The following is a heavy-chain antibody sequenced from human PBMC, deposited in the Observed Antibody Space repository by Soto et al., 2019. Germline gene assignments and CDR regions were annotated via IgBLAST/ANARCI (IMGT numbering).Heavy chain of an antibody. CDR3: ARGGSRQLWFRVGNYYYGMDV. V-gene: IGHV1-69*01. J-gene: IGHJ6*02. CDR2: IIPIFGTA. CDR1: GGTFSSYA. D-gene: IGHD5-18*01. Sequence: QVQLVQSGAEVKKPGSSVKVSCKASGGTFSSYAISWVRQAPGQGLEWMGGIIPIFGTANYAQKFQGRVTIPADESTSTGYMELSSLRSEDTAVYYCARGGSRQLWFRVGNYYYGMDVWGQGTTVTVSS.